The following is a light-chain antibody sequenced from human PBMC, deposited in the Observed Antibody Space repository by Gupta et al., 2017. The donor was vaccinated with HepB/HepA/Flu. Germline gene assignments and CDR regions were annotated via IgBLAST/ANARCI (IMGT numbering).Light chain of an antibody. CDR1: LTVLSN. Sequence: DIVMPPSPDTLSVSPGERATISCRASLTVLSNLAWYQHKPGQAPRLLIYRASIRATGIPDRFRSSGSGTEYTLIISSRQSEDFAVYYCQQHNNRHSWTFGQGTKVEIK. V-gene: IGKV3-15*01. CDR3: QQHNNRHSWT. J-gene: IGKJ1*01. CDR2: RAS.